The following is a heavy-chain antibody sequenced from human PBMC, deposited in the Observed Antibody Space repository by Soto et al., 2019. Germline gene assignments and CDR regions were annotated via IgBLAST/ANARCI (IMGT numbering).Heavy chain of an antibody. CDR2: INSGSSTI. D-gene: IGHD2-15*01. CDR3: ARDAPRCSGGSCFDF. V-gene: IGHV3-48*02. J-gene: IGHJ4*02. CDR1: GFTFSSYS. Sequence: EVQLVESGGGLVQPGGSLRLSCAASGFTFSSYSMNWVRQAPGKGLEWVSYINSGSSTIYYADSVKGRFTISRDNAKTSLYLQMNSLRDEDTAVYYCARDAPRCSGGSCFDFWGQGTLVTVSS.